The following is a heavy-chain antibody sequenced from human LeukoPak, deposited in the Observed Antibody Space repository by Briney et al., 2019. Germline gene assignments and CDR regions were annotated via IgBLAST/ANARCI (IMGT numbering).Heavy chain of an antibody. CDR1: GGSISSSSYY. CDR3: ARDRVRAFDI. Sequence: PSETLSLTCTVSGGSISSSSYYWGWIRQPPGKGLEWIGSIYYSGSTYYNPSLKSRVTISVDTSKNQFSLKLSSVTAADTAVYYCARDRVRAFDIWGQGTMVTVSS. CDR2: IYYSGST. V-gene: IGHV4-39*07. J-gene: IGHJ3*02. D-gene: IGHD3-10*01.